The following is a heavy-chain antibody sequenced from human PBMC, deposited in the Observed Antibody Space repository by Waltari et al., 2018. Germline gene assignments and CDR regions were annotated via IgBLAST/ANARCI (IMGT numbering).Heavy chain of an antibody. V-gene: IGHV4-59*08. CDR2: LRNTGAT. Sequence: QLQESGPGLVKPSETLPLTVTVPGDFPRDAHWTWIRQAQGKGLEWIAYLRNTGATKCTPSLESRVTISAVTSKKQFSLRLTSVTAADTAVYYCARLPTKYYDSLGWGFFDQWGQGILVTVSS. CDR3: ARLPTKYYDSLGWGFFDQ. CDR1: GDFPRDAH. J-gene: IGHJ4*02. D-gene: IGHD3-22*01.